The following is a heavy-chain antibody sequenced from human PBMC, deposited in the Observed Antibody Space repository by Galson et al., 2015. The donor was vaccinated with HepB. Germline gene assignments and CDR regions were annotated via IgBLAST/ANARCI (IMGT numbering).Heavy chain of an antibody. CDR1: GFTFSSYS. J-gene: IGHJ4*02. CDR2: ISSSSSYI. CDR3: AAGYSSGWPIDY. D-gene: IGHD6-19*01. V-gene: IGHV3-21*01. Sequence: SLRLSCAASGFTFSSYSMNWVRQAPGKGLEWVSSISSSSSYIYYADSVKGRFTISRDNAENSLYLQMNSLRAEDTAVYYCAAGYSSGWPIDYWGQGTLVTVSS.